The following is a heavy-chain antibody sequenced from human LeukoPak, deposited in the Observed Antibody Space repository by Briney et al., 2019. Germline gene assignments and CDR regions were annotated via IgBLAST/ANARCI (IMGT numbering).Heavy chain of an antibody. CDR2: IKHDGSEK. J-gene: IGHJ4*02. CDR1: GFTFSSYW. V-gene: IGHV3-7*01. D-gene: IGHD3-10*01. Sequence: GGSLRLSCAASGFTFSSYWMTWVRQAPGKGLEWVANIKHDGSEKYYVDSVKGRVTISRDNAENTLYLHMNSLRAEDTAVYYCAKDSAHYYGSGSQPPFDYWGQGTLVTVSS. CDR3: AKDSAHYYGSGSQPPFDY.